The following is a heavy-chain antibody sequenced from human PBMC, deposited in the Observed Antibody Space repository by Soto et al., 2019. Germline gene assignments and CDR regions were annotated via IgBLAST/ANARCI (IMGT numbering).Heavy chain of an antibody. CDR3: ASGYYDILTGRDTKYYFDY. Sequence: SETLSLTCTVSGGSISSSSYYWGWIRQPPGKGLEWIGSIYYSGNTYYNPSLKSRVMISVDTSKNQFSLNLSSVTAADTAVYYCASGYYDILTGRDTKYYFDYWGQGALVTVSS. J-gene: IGHJ4*02. D-gene: IGHD3-9*01. CDR2: IYYSGNT. V-gene: IGHV4-39*07. CDR1: GGSISSSSYY.